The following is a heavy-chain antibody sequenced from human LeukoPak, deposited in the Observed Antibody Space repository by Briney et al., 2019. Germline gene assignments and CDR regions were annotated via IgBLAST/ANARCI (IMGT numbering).Heavy chain of an antibody. V-gene: IGHV3-23*01. CDR2: ISGSGGTT. J-gene: IGHJ6*02. Sequence: GGSLRLSCTASGFTFRNNWMHWVRQAPGKGLEWVSAISGSGGTTWHADSVKGRFTISRDNSKNTLNLQMNSLRAEDTAVYYCAKDSHDWNDDYYYYGMDVWGQGTTVTVSS. D-gene: IGHD1-1*01. CDR3: AKDSHDWNDDYYYYGMDV. CDR1: GFTFRNNW.